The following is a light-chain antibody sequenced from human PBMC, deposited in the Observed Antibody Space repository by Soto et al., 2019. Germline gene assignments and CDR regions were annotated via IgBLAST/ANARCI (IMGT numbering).Light chain of an antibody. V-gene: IGKV1-39*01. Sequence: QMTQSPSSLSASVGEKIIITCRASRDVGSDVSWYQQQPGQAPKLLIYAASNLYTGVPSRFSGSGSGTEFTLTIRSLKPEDFATYYCQQSYSRVTVGQGTKVDIK. CDR2: AAS. CDR1: RDVGSD. CDR3: QQSYSRVT. J-gene: IGKJ1*01.